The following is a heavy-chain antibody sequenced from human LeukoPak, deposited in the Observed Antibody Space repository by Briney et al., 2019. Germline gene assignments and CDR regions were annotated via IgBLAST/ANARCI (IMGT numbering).Heavy chain of an antibody. J-gene: IGHJ1*01. Sequence: GGSLRLSCAASGFTFSSYGMHWVRQAPGKGLEWVAVISYDGSNKYYADPVKGRFTISRDNSKNTLYLQMNSLRAEDTAVYYCAKDRLITMVRGVIQDWGQGTLVTVSS. CDR1: GFTFSSYG. V-gene: IGHV3-30*18. D-gene: IGHD3-10*01. CDR3: AKDRLITMVRGVIQD. CDR2: ISYDGSNK.